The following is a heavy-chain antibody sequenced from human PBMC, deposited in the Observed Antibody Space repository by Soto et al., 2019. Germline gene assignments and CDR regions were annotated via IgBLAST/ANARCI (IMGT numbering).Heavy chain of an antibody. CDR3: ARDRASITIFGVVDFDL. CDR1: GYTFTSYG. J-gene: IGHJ5*02. D-gene: IGHD3-3*01. V-gene: IGHV1-18*01. CDR2: ISAYNGNT. Sequence: ASVKVSCKASGYTFTSYGISWVRQAPGQGLEWTGWISAYNGNTNYAQKLQGRVTMTTDTSTSTAYMELRSLRSDDTAVYYCARDRASITIFGVVDFDLWSQGTLVTVSS.